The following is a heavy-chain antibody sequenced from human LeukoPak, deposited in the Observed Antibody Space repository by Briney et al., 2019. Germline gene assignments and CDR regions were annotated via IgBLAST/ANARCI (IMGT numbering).Heavy chain of an antibody. CDR3: ARGSYDFWSGWSGRYYYYMDV. V-gene: IGHV1-18*01. CDR2: IGAYNGNT. CDR1: GYTFTSYG. Sequence: GASVKVSCKASGYTFTSYGISWVRQAPGQGLEWMGWIGAYNGNTNYAQKLQGRVTMTTDTSTSTAYMELRSLRSDDTAVYYCARGSYDFWSGWSGRYYYYMDVWGKGTTVTVSS. J-gene: IGHJ6*03. D-gene: IGHD3-3*01.